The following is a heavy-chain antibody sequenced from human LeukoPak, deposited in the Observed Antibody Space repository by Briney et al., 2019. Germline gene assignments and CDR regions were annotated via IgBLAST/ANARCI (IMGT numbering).Heavy chain of an antibody. Sequence: GGSLRLSCTASGFTVSGNYMHWVRQAPGKGLEWVAVISYDGSNKYYADSVKGRFTISRDNSKNTLYLQMNSLRAEDTAVYYCARVGTMVRGVITFAFWFDPWGQGTLVTVSS. J-gene: IGHJ5*02. V-gene: IGHV3-30*03. D-gene: IGHD3-10*01. CDR2: ISYDGSNK. CDR3: ARVGTMVRGVITFAFWFDP. CDR1: GFTVSGNY.